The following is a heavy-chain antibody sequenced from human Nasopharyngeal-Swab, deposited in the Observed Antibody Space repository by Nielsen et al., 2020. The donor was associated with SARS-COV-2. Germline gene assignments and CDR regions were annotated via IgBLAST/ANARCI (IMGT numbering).Heavy chain of an antibody. CDR3: ARAAGYSSGWVDY. D-gene: IGHD6-19*01. V-gene: IGHV4-61*02. CDR1: GGSISSGSYY. CDR2: IYTRGST. J-gene: IGHJ4*02. Sequence: SETLPLTCTVSGGSISSGSYYGSRSRQPAGKGQERRGRIYTRGSTNYNPPLKRRDTIAVDTSKNHFALKLTSVTAADTAVYYCARAAGYSSGWVDYWGQGTLVTVSS.